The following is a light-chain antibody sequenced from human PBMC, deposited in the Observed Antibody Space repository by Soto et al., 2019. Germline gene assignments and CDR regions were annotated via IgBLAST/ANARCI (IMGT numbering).Light chain of an antibody. V-gene: IGKV3-20*01. CDR1: QSVSSSN. CDR2: GAS. CDR3: QQYGGSPWT. Sequence: EIVLTQSPGTLSWSPGDRATLSCRASQSVSSSNLAWYQQKPGQAPRLLIYGASSRATGIPDRFSGSASGTDFTLTISRLEHEDFAVYYCQQYGGSPWTFGQGTKVDIK. J-gene: IGKJ1*01.